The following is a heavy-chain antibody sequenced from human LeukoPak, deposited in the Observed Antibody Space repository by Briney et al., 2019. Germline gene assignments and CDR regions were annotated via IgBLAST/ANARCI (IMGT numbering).Heavy chain of an antibody. CDR3: ASDLVGRVSPLGY. V-gene: IGHV3-74*01. D-gene: IGHD3-10*01. J-gene: IGHJ4*02. CDR1: GFTFSTFW. CDR2: INSDGSAT. Sequence: GGSLRLSCAASGFTFSTFWMHWVRQVPGRRLWWVSRINSDGSATNYADSVKGRFTISRDNAKNTVYLQMNRLSAEDTAVYDCASDLVGRVSPLGYWGQGTLVTVSS.